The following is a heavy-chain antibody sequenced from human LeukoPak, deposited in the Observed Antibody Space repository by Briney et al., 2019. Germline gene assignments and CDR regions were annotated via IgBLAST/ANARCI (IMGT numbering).Heavy chain of an antibody. Sequence: SETLSLTCTVSGGSVSIGSYYWIWIRQPPGKGLEWYGYIDYSGSTNYNPSLKSRGTISVDTSKNQFSLKLTSVTAADTAVYYCARTHGGTYFYHYGVDVWGQGTTVTVSS. D-gene: IGHD3-3*01. J-gene: IGHJ6*02. V-gene: IGHV4-61*01. CDR1: GGSVSIGSYY. CDR2: IDYSGST. CDR3: ARTHGGTYFYHYGVDV.